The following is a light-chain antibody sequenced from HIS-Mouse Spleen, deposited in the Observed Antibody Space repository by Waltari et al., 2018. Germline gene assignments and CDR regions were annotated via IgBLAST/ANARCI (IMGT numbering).Light chain of an antibody. CDR2: EVS. V-gene: IGLV2-14*01. CDR3: SSYTSSSTYV. J-gene: IGLJ1*01. Sequence: QSALTQPASVSGSPGQSLTIPCTGTRSDVGGYNSVPWYQQHPGKAPKLMIYEVSNRPSGVSNRFSGSKSGNTASLTISGLQAEDEADYYCSSYTSSSTYVFGTGTKVTVL. CDR1: RSDVGGYNS.